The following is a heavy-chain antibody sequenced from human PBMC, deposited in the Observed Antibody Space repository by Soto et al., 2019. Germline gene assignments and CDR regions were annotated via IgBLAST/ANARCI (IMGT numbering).Heavy chain of an antibody. J-gene: IGHJ4*02. CDR1: GFTFSSYG. CDR3: AKVRLTAMVQTRNTVFDY. V-gene: IGHV3-30*18. Sequence: GGSLRLSCAASGFTFSSYGMHWVRQAPGKGLEWVAVISYDGSNKYYADSVKGRFTISRDNSKNTLYLQMNSLRAEDTAVYYSAKVRLTAMVQTRNTVFDYWGQGTLVTVSS. CDR2: ISYDGSNK. D-gene: IGHD5-18*01.